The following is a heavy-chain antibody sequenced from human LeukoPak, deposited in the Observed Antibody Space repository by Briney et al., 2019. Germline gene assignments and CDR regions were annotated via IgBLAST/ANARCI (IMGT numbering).Heavy chain of an antibody. CDR2: INNDGSGT. D-gene: IGHD3-22*01. V-gene: IGHV3-74*01. CDR3: AVLDYDSITDY. CDR1: GFTFSTYW. Sequence: GGSLRLSCAASGFTFSTYWMHWVRQVPGKGVVWVSRINNDGSGTFYADSVKGRFTISRDNAKNSLYLQMNSLRAEDTAVYYCAVLDYDSITDYWGQGTLVTVSS. J-gene: IGHJ4*02.